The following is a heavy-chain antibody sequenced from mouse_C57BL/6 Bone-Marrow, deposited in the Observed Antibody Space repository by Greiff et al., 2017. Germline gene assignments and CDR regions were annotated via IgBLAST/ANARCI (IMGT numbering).Heavy chain of an antibody. J-gene: IGHJ2*01. D-gene: IGHD1-1*01. Sequence: QVQLQQPGAELVKPGASVHLSCKASGYTFTSYWMHWVKQRPGRGLEWIGRIDPNSGGTKYNEKFKSKATLTVDKPSSTAYMQLSSLTSEDSAVYYCARSPFTTVVGNYFDYWGQGTTLTVSS. V-gene: IGHV1-72*01. CDR1: GYTFTSYW. CDR3: ARSPFTTVVGNYFDY. CDR2: IDPNSGGT.